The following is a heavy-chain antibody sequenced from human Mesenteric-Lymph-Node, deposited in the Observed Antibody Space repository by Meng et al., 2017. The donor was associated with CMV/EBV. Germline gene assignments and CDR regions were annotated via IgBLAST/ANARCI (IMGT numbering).Heavy chain of an antibody. D-gene: IGHD6-6*01. Sequence: ASVKVSCKASGYTFTSYDINWVRQATGQGLGWMGWMNPNSGNTGYAQKFQGRVTITRNTSISTAYMELSSLRSEDTAVYYCARGGSSSSEYDPWGQGTLVTVSS. CDR1: GYTFTSYD. CDR2: MNPNSGNT. CDR3: ARGGSSSSEYDP. J-gene: IGHJ5*02. V-gene: IGHV1-8*03.